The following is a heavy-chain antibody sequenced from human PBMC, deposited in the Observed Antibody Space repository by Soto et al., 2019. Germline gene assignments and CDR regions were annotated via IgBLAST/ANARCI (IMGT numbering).Heavy chain of an antibody. CDR1: GGSISSGGYY. V-gene: IGHV4-31*03. CDR2: IYYTGGT. CDR3: ARSTGTYFDY. J-gene: IGHJ4*02. Sequence: SETLSLTCTVSGGSISSGGYYWSWIRQHPGKGLEWIGYIYYTGGTDYNPSLKSRVTISRDTSRNHLSLILGSVTAADTAMYYCARSTGTYFDYWGQGTPVTVSS. D-gene: IGHD1-1*01.